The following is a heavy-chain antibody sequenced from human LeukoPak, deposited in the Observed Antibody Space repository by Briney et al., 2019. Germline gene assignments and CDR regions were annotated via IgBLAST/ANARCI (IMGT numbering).Heavy chain of an antibody. CDR1: GYTFTSYD. CDR3: ARGGSSSPGDY. J-gene: IGHJ4*02. D-gene: IGHD6-6*01. V-gene: IGHV1-8*01. Sequence: ASVKVSCKASGYTFTSYDINWVRQATGQGLEWMGWMNPNSGNAGYAQKFQGRVTMTRNTSMSTAYMELSSLRSEDTAMYYCARGGSSSPGDYWGQGTLVTVSS. CDR2: MNPNSGNA.